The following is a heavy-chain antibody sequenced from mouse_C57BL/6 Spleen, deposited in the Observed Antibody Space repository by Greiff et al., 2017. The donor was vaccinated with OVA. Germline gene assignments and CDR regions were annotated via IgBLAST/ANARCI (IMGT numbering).Heavy chain of an antibody. J-gene: IGHJ2*01. Sequence: EVQLVESGPGMVKPSPSLSLTCTVTGYSITSGYDWHWIRHFPGNKLEWMGYISYSGSTNYNPSLKSRISITHDTSKNHFFLKLNSVTTEDTATYYCAREGELGYYFDYWGQGTTLTVSS. D-gene: IGHD4-1*01. CDR3: AREGELGYYFDY. CDR1: GYSITSGYD. V-gene: IGHV3-1*01. CDR2: ISYSGST.